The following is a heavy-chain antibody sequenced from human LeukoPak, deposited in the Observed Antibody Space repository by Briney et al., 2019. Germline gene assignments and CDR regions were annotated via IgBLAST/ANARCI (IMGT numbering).Heavy chain of an antibody. Sequence: PGGSLRLSCAASGFTFSSYGMHWVRQAPGKGLEWVAVISYDGSNKYYADSVKGRFTISRDNSKNTLYLQMNSLRAEDTAVYYCASGYYGSGCEAPNDYWGQGTLVTVSS. D-gene: IGHD3-10*01. J-gene: IGHJ4*02. CDR2: ISYDGSNK. CDR3: ASGYYGSGCEAPNDY. CDR1: GFTFSSYG. V-gene: IGHV3-30*03.